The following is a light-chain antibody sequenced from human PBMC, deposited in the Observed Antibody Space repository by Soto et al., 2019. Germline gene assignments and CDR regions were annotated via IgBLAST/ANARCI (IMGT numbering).Light chain of an antibody. V-gene: IGKV3-15*01. CDR1: RSVSSN. CDR2: GAS. CDR3: QQYNNWRT. J-gene: IGKJ1*01. Sequence: EIVMTQSPATLSVSPGERATLSCRASRSVSSNLAWYQQKPGQAPRLLIYGASTRATVIPARFSGSGSGTEFTLTISSLQSEDFAVYYCQQYNNWRTFGQGTKV.